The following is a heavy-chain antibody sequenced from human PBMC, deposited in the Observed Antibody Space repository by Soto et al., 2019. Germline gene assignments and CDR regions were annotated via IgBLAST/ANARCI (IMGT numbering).Heavy chain of an antibody. J-gene: IGHJ4*02. Sequence: PSQTLSLTCAISGDSVSSNSAAWNLIRQPPSRGLEWLGTTYYRYKWYNDYAVSVKSRITINPDTSKNQFSLQLNSMTPEDTAVYYCARVIAVAGLDIFDYWGQGTLVTVSS. V-gene: IGHV6-1*01. D-gene: IGHD6-19*01. CDR1: GDSVSSNSAA. CDR2: TYYRYKWYN. CDR3: ARVIAVAGLDIFDY.